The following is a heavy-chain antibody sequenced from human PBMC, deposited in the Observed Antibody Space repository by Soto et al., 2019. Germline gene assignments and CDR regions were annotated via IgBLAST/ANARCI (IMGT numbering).Heavy chain of an antibody. CDR3: ARNHGGGITFE. D-gene: IGHD3-16*01. CDR2: ISAYNGNT. V-gene: IGHV1-18*01. CDR1: GYTFTSYA. Sequence: QVQLVQSGAEVKKPGASVKVSCKTSGYTFTSYAISWVRQAPGQGLEWMGWISAYNGNTKYAQKLQGRVTMTTDTSTSTAYMDLRSLRYDDTAVYYCARNHGGGITFEWGQATQVTVSS. J-gene: IGHJ4*02.